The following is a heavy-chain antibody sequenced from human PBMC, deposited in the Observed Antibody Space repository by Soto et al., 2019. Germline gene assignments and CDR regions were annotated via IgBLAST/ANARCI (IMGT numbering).Heavy chain of an antibody. Sequence: GETLKTACAGSGSRFAREWIGWVRQRRGKGLDCMGIFYPGDSNTRYSPFFQGQVTISVDKSSSTAYLQWSSLKASDIVFNYSASHHCNTPTCHKAGMDVWDPRTTV. J-gene: IGHJ6*02. D-gene: IGHD2-15*01. CDR1: GSRFAREW. CDR2: FYPGDSNT. V-gene: IGHV5-51*01. CDR3: ASHHCNTPTCHKAGMDV.